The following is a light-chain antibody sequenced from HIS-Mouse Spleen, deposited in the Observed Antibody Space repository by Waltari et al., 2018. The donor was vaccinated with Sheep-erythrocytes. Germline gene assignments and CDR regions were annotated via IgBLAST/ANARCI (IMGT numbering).Light chain of an antibody. V-gene: IGLV1-36*01. CDR3: AAWDDSLNGPV. CDR2: YDD. J-gene: IGLJ3*02. CDR1: SSNLGNNA. Sequence: QSVLTQPPSVSEAPRQRVTISCSGSSSNLGNNAVNWYQQLPGTAPKLLIYYDDLLPSGVSDRFSGSKSGTSASLAISGLQSEDEADYYCAAWDDSLNGPVFGGGTKLTVL.